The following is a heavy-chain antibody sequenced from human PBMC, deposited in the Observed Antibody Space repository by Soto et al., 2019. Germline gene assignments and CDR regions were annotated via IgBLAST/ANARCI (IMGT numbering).Heavy chain of an antibody. Sequence: QVQLQESGPGLVKPSQTLSLTCTVSGGSIGSGDYHWSWIRQPPGKGLECIGYIYYSGSSYYNLSLKSLVIISVDTSKNQFSLKLSSVTAADTAVYYCARGAVDFDLWGQGTMVTVSS. CDR2: IYYSGSS. J-gene: IGHJ3*01. V-gene: IGHV4-30-4*01. CDR3: ARGAVDFDL. CDR1: GGSIGSGDYH.